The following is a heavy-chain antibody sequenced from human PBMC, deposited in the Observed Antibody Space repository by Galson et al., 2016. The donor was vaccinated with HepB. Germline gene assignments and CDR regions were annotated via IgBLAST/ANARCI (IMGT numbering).Heavy chain of an antibody. Sequence: SLRLSCAASGFYLSSYAMHWVRQAPGKGLEYVSAISSNGDSTYYANSMKGRFTISRDNSKNTLYLQMNSLRAEDTAVYSCARWAYQSGNYRALDYWGQGTLVTVSS. CDR3: ARWAYQSGNYRALDY. CDR1: GFYLSSYA. CDR2: ISSNGDST. V-gene: IGHV3-64*01. D-gene: IGHD3-16*02. J-gene: IGHJ4*02.